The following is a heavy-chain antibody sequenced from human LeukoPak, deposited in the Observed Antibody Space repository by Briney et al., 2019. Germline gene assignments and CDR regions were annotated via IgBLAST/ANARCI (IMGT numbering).Heavy chain of an antibody. CDR1: GGTFTSYA. V-gene: IGHV1-69*13. Sequence: SVKVSCKASGGTFTSYAISWVRQAPGQGLEWMGGIIPIFGTANYAQKFQGRVTITADESTSTAYMELSSLRSEDTAVYYCALYYYDSSGYYPFDYWGQGTLVTVSS. D-gene: IGHD3-22*01. J-gene: IGHJ4*02. CDR2: IIPIFGTA. CDR3: ALYYYDSSGYYPFDY.